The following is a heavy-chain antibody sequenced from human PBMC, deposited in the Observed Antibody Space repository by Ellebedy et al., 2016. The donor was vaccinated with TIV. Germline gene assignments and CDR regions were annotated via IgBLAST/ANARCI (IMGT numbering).Heavy chain of an antibody. Sequence: GESLKLSCAASGFTFNTYSMNWVRQAPGKGLEWVSSISSSSSYIYYADSVKGRFTISRDNAKNSLYLQMDSLRAEDTAVYYCARTGYSSDWYASNWGQGTLVTVSS. V-gene: IGHV3-21*06. CDR3: ARTGYSSDWYASN. CDR2: ISSSSSYI. J-gene: IGHJ4*02. D-gene: IGHD6-19*01. CDR1: GFTFNTYS.